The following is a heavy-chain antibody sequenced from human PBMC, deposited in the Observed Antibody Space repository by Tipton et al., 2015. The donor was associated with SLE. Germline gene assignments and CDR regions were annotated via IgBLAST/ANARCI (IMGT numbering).Heavy chain of an antibody. J-gene: IGHJ6*02. CDR1: GFTFSDYG. D-gene: IGHD2-2*01. V-gene: IGHV3-30*02. Sequence: SLRLSCAASGFTFSDYGMHWVRQAPGKGLEWVACIRYDGSNKYNADSVKGRFTISRDNSKNTLYLQMNSLRAEDTAVYYCAKDSPAAISTYYYYGMDVWGQGTTVTVSS. CDR3: AKDSPAAISTYYYYGMDV. CDR2: IRYDGSNK.